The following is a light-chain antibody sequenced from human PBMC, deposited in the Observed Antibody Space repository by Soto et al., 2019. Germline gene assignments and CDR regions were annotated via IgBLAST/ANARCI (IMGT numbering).Light chain of an antibody. V-gene: IGKV1-12*01. J-gene: IGKJ4*01. CDR1: QGIGSW. CDR3: QQASSFPPT. CDR2: SAS. Sequence: IEMTQSPSSGSASVGDTVTMTCRASQGIGSWLAWYHQIPGKAPKLLIYSASSLQSGTPSRFTGRGSGAAFTLTITNLQPEDVGVYHCQQASSFPPTFGGGTKVDIK.